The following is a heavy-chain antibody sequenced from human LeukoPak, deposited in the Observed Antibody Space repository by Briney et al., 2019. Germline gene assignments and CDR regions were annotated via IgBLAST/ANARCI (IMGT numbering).Heavy chain of an antibody. Sequence: GASVKVSCKASGYTFKNYDINWVRQATGQGREWMGWVNPNSGNTGFAQKFQDRVSMTRDTYINTAYMELTSLRSGDTAVYYCARATPGGLHGYSFDYWGQGTVVTVYS. V-gene: IGHV1-8*02. CDR1: GYTFKNYD. CDR2: VNPNSGNT. CDR3: ARATPGGLHGYSFDY. J-gene: IGHJ4*02. D-gene: IGHD5-24*01.